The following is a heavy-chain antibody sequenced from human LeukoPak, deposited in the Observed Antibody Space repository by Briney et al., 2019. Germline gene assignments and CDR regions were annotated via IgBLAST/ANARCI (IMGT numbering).Heavy chain of an antibody. D-gene: IGHD2-15*01. CDR3: ARVSGYCSGGSCPPVGI. J-gene: IGHJ3*02. Sequence: SQTLSLTCTVSGGSISSGSYYWSWIRQPAGKGLEWIGRIYTSGSTNYNPSLKSRVTISVDTSKNQFSLKLSSVTAADTAVYYCARVSGYCSGGSCPPVGIWGQGTMVTDSS. V-gene: IGHV4-61*02. CDR1: GGSISSGSYY. CDR2: IYTSGST.